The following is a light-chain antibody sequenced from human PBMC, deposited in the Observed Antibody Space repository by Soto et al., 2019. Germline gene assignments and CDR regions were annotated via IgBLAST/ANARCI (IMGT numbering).Light chain of an antibody. CDR1: SSDIGTYDR. CDR3: SSYAASTTLL. CDR2: EVH. V-gene: IGLV2-18*02. Sequence: QSALTQPPSVSGSPGQSVTISGIGTSSDIGTYDRVSWYQAPPGTAPKLIIYEVHYRPSGVPDRFSGSKSGNTASLTISGLPAEDEADYYCSSYAASTTLLFGGGTQLTVL. J-gene: IGLJ2*01.